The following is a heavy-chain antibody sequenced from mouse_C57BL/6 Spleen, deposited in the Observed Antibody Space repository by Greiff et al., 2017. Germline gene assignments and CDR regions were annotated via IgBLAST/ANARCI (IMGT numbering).Heavy chain of an antibody. V-gene: IGHV5-17*01. CDR3: ARLRGYFDY. CDR2: ISSGSSTI. Sequence: EVKLVESGGGLVKPGGSLKLSCAASGFTFSDYGMHWVRQAPEKGLEWVAYISSGSSTIYYADTVKGRFTISRDNAKNTLFLQMTSLRSEDTAMYYCARLRGYFDYWGQGTTLTVSS. J-gene: IGHJ2*01. CDR1: GFTFSDYG.